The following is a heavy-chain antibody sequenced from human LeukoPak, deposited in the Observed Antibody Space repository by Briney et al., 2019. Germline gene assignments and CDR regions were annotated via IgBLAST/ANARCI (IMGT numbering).Heavy chain of an antibody. Sequence: PGGSLRLSCAASGFTFSSYSMNWVRQAPGKGLEWVSSISSSSSYIYYTDSVKGRFTISRDNAKNSLYLQMNSLRAEDTAVYYCARDKVLSPWFGELFSHNYYYYYYMDVWGKGTTVTISS. J-gene: IGHJ6*03. V-gene: IGHV3-21*01. CDR2: ISSSSSYI. D-gene: IGHD3-10*01. CDR1: GFTFSSYS. CDR3: ARDKVLSPWFGELFSHNYYYYYYMDV.